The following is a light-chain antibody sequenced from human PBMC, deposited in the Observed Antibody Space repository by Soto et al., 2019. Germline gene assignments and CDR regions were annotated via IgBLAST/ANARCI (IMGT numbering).Light chain of an antibody. Sequence: EIVLTQSPGTLSLSPGESATLSCRASQSVSRTYLAWYQQKPGQAPRLLIYGASTRATAIPDRFSGSGSGTDFTLTISRLEPEDFAVYYWQQYGSSPRTFGQGTKVDIK. CDR3: QQYGSSPRT. CDR1: QSVSRTY. V-gene: IGKV3-20*01. J-gene: IGKJ1*01. CDR2: GAS.